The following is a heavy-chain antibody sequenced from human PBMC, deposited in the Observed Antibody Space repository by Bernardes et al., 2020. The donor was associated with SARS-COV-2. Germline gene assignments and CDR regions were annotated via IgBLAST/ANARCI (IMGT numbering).Heavy chain of an antibody. CDR2: INSDGSSI. CDR3: ARSTPQYSYDMDG. J-gene: IGHJ6*02. V-gene: IGHV3-74*01. Sequence: GGSLRLSCAASGFTFNNYWMHWVRQAPGKGLVWVSRINSDGSSIRYADSVKGRFTISRDNAKNTLYLQMNSLRPEDTAVYYCARSTPQYSYDMDGWGQGTTVTVSS. CDR1: GFTFNNYW.